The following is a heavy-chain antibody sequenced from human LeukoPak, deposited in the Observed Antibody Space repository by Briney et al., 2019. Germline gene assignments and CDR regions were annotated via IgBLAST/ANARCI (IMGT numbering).Heavy chain of an antibody. D-gene: IGHD1-1*01. Sequence: GGSLRLSCAASGFTVSSNYMSWVRQAPGKGLEWVSVIYSGGSTYYADSAKGRFTISRDNSKNTLYLQMNSLRAEDTAVYYCARVRTDAFDIWGQGTMVTVSS. CDR2: IYSGGST. CDR1: GFTVSSNY. CDR3: ARVRTDAFDI. V-gene: IGHV3-53*01. J-gene: IGHJ3*02.